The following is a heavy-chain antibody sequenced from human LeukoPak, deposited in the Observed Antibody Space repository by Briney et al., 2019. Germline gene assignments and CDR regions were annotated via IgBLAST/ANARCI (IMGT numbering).Heavy chain of an antibody. V-gene: IGHV4-38-2*01. Sequence: SETLSLTCAVSGFSISSNYYWGWIQQPPGKGLDWIGTIYDSGNTYYNPSLKSRATISVDTSKNQFSLKLSSVTAADTAVYYCARSPDSPDYFDSSGYDYWGQGTLVTVSS. CDR1: GFSISSNYY. D-gene: IGHD3-22*01. J-gene: IGHJ4*02. CDR3: ARSPDSPDYFDSSGYDY. CDR2: IYDSGNT.